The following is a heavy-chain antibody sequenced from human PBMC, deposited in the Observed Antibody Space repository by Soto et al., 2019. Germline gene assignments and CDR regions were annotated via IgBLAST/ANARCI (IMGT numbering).Heavy chain of an antibody. V-gene: IGHV3-23*01. CDR2: ISGSGGST. CDR1: GFNFTTYA. CDR3: AKNWDTTFSSSSH. D-gene: IGHD6-6*01. Sequence: EVQLLESGGGLVQPGGSLRLSCAASGFNFTTYAMSWVRQAPGKGLEWVSAISGSGGSTYYTDSVKGRFTISRDNSKNTLYLQMNRLRAEGTAVYYCAKNWDTTFSSSSHWGQGTLVTVSS. J-gene: IGHJ4*02.